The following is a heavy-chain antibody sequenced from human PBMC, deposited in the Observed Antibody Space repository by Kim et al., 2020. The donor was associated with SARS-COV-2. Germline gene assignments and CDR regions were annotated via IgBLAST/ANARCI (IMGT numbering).Heavy chain of an antibody. Sequence: GGSLRLSCTPSGFIFSDYYMSWIRQAPGKGLEWISYISSGITYTNYADSVRGRYTISRDNAKNSLYLEMNSLRAEDTAIYYCSRHGGRGIIDHCGLGALGTVSS. CDR1: GFIFSDYY. V-gene: IGHV3-11*03. CDR3: SRHGGRGIIDH. CDR2: ISSGITYT. D-gene: IGHD3-16*01. J-gene: IGHJ1*01.